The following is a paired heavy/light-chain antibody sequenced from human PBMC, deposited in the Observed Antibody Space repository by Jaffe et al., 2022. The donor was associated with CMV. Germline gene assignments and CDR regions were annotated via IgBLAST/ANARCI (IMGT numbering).Light chain of an antibody. Sequence: QSVLTQPPSVSAAPGQKVTISCSGSSSNIGNNYVSWYVYLPGTAPKLLIYENQKRPSGIPDRFSGSKSGTSATLGITGLQTGDEADYYCATWDNSLSGVLFGGGTKLTVL. V-gene: IGLV1-51*02. CDR2: ENQ. CDR3: ATWDNSLSGVL. CDR1: SSNIGNNY. J-gene: IGLJ2*01.
Heavy chain of an antibody. CDR1: GYTFTNYW. Sequence: EVQLVQSGAEVKKPGESLRISCKGSGYTFTNYWITWVRHMPGKGLEWMGRIDPSDSYTNNWPSLQDHVAISADKSSSTVYLQLSSLKASDTAVYYCARQLETLAPAAMGVAFDIWGQGTMVTVSS. CDR3: ARQLETLAPAAMGVAFDI. V-gene: IGHV5-10-1*03. D-gene: IGHD2-2*01. J-gene: IGHJ3*02. CDR2: IDPSDSYT.